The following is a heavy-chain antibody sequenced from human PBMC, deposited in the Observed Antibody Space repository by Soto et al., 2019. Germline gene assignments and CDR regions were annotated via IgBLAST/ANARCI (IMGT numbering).Heavy chain of an antibody. CDR3: ARARSGGDLQYYFAY. J-gene: IGHJ4*02. CDR1: GYTFTSYY. D-gene: IGHD2-21*02. Sequence: ASVKVSCKASGYTFTSYYMHWVRQAPGQGLEWMGIINPSGGSTSYAQKFQGRVTMTRDTSTSTVYMELSSLRSEDTAVYYCARARSGGDLQYYFAYWGQGTLVTVSS. CDR2: INPSGGST. V-gene: IGHV1-46*01.